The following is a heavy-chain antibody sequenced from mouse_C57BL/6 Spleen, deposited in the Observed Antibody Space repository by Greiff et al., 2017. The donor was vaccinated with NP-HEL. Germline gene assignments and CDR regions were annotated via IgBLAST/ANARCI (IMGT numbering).Heavy chain of an antibody. CDR1: GYTFTSYW. J-gene: IGHJ3*01. V-gene: IGHV1-52*01. Sequence: QVHVKQPGAELVRPGSSVKLSCKASGYTFTSYWMHWVKQRPIQGLEWIGNIDPSDSETHYNQKFKDKATLTVDKSSSTAYMQLSSLTSEDSAVYYCARWGDYAFAYWGQGTLVTVSA. CDR2: IDPSDSET. D-gene: IGHD2-4*01. CDR3: ARWGDYAFAY.